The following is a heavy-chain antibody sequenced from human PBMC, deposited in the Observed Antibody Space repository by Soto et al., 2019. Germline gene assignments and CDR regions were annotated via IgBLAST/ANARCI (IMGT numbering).Heavy chain of an antibody. V-gene: IGHV3-23*01. D-gene: IGHD2-2*01. CDR3: ARDLVPLVPPDIVVVPAAGVFDY. Sequence: SLRLSCAASGFTFSSYAMSWVRQAPGKGLEWVSAISGSGGSTYYADSVKGRFTISRDNPKNTLYLQMNSLRAEDTAVYYCARDLVPLVPPDIVVVPAAGVFDYWGQGTLVTVSS. J-gene: IGHJ4*02. CDR2: ISGSGGST. CDR1: GFTFSSYA.